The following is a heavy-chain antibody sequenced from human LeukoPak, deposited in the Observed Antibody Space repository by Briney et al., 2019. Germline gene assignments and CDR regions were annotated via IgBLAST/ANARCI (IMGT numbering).Heavy chain of an antibody. J-gene: IGHJ4*02. CDR2: ITGTGGR. CDR1: GFTLTNHG. V-gene: IGHV3-23*01. CDR3: AKDYCRDGNCPFPFLDS. Sequence: GGSLRLSCAVSGFTLTNHGVSWVRQAPGKGLEWVSIITGTGGRYYGDSVKGRFILSRDNSKNTVYMQMSSLRAEDTATYYCAKDYCRDGNCPFPFLDSWGREPWSPSPQ. D-gene: IGHD2-15*01.